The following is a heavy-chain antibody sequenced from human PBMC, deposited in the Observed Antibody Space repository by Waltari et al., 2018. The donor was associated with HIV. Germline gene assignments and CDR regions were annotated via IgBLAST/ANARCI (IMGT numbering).Heavy chain of an antibody. D-gene: IGHD4-17*01. CDR1: GFTVSSNY. CDR2: IYNDVST. CDR3: ANGPMTTVTTGYYYYGMDV. Sequence: EVQLVESGGGLVQPGGSLRLSCAASGFTVSSNYMSWVRQAPGKGLEWVSVIYNDVSTYYADSVKGRFTISRDNSKNTLYLQMNSLRAEDTAVYYCANGPMTTVTTGYYYYGMDVWGQGTTVTVSS. V-gene: IGHV3-66*01. J-gene: IGHJ6*02.